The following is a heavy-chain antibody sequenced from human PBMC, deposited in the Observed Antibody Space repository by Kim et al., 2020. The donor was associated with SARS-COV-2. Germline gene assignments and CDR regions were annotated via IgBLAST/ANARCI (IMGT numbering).Heavy chain of an antibody. CDR1: GFTFSTYD. V-gene: IGHV3-13*04. CDR2: IGTAGDT. D-gene: IGHD3-3*01. CDR3: ARGGRGGSAIFGVVIIDPYGMDV. J-gene: IGHJ6*02. Sequence: GGSLRLSCAASGFTFSTYDMHWVRQATGKGLEWVSAIGTAGDTYYPGSVMGGLTISRENAKNSLYLQMNRLRAGDTAVYYCARGGRGGSAIFGVVIIDPYGMDVWGQGTTVTVSS.